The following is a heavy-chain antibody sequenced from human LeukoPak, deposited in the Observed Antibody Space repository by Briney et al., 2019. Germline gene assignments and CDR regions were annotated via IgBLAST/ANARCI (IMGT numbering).Heavy chain of an antibody. J-gene: IGHJ3*02. CDR1: GGTFSSYA. CDR2: IIPILTIA. V-gene: IGHV1-69*04. D-gene: IGHD6-19*01. CDR3: ARGSSGWTDAFDI. Sequence: EASVKVSCKASGGTFSSYAISRVRQAPGQGLEWMGRIIPILTIANYAQKFQGRVTITADKSTSTAYMELSSLRSEDTAVYYCARGSSGWTDAFDIWGQGTMVTVSS.